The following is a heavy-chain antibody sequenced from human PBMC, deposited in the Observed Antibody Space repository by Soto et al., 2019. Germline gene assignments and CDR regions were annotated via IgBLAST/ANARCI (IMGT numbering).Heavy chain of an antibody. CDR1: GFTFSRAW. D-gene: IGHD1-1*01. CDR3: TTDVSGPLDDY. CDR2: IKSEIDGGAA. J-gene: IGHJ4*02. V-gene: IGHV3-15*01. Sequence: GGSLRLSCVVSGFTFSRAWMTWVRQAPGKGLEWIGRIKSEIDGGAADYAAPVKGRFTISRDDSRDTMYLQMKRLTIEDTGVHYCTTDVSGPLDDYWGQGTLVTVSS.